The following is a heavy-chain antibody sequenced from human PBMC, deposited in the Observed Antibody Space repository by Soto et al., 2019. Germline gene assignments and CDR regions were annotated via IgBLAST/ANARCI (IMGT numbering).Heavy chain of an antibody. J-gene: IGHJ6*02. CDR2: INPNSGGT. CDR3: ARTGWGCSSTSCYPSGMDV. Sequence: GASVKVSCKASGYTFTGYYMHWVRQAPGQGLEWMGWINPNSGGTNYAQKFQGWVTMTRDTSISTAYMELSRLRSDDTAVYYCARTGWGCSSTSCYPSGMDVWGQGTTVTVSS. V-gene: IGHV1-2*04. D-gene: IGHD2-2*01. CDR1: GYTFTGYY.